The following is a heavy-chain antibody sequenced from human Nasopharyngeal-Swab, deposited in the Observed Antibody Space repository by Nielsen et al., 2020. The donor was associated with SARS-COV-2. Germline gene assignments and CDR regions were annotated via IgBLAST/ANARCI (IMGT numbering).Heavy chain of an antibody. D-gene: IGHD4-17*01. CDR1: GGSISSGSYY. J-gene: IGHJ4*02. CDR2: IYTSGST. V-gene: IGHV4-61*02. Sequence: LRLSCTVSGGSISSGSYYWSWIRQPAGKGLEWIGRIYTSGSTNYNPSLKSRVTISVDTSKNQFSLKLSSVTAADTAVYYCARDMAYGYGDKDAGGLDYWGQGTLVTVSS. CDR3: ARDMAYGYGDKDAGGLDY.